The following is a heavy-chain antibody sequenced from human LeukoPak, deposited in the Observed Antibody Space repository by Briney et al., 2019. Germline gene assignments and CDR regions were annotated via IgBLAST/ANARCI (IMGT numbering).Heavy chain of an antibody. Sequence: PRGSLRLSCAASGFTFSSYWMHWVRQAPGKGLVWVSRISSDGSDTMYADSVKGRFTISRDNVNNTLYLQMNSLRGDDTAVYYCAREWDLPGTYFMDVWGKGTTVTVSS. CDR2: ISSDGSDT. CDR3: AREWDLPGTYFMDV. D-gene: IGHD1-26*01. J-gene: IGHJ6*03. V-gene: IGHV3-74*03. CDR1: GFTFSSYW.